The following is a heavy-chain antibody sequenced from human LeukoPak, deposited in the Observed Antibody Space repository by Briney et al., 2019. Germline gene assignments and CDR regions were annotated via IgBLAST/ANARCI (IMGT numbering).Heavy chain of an antibody. Sequence: ASVKVSCKASGYTFTGYSMHWVRQAPGQGLEWMGWINPKSGGTNYAQKFQDRVTMTRDTSIWTAYMELSRLRSDDTAVYYCARSHADYGYDYDWFDYWGQGTLVTVSS. CDR2: INPKSGGT. D-gene: IGHD5-12*01. V-gene: IGHV1-2*02. J-gene: IGHJ4*02. CDR1: GYTFTGYS. CDR3: ARSHADYGYDYDWFDY.